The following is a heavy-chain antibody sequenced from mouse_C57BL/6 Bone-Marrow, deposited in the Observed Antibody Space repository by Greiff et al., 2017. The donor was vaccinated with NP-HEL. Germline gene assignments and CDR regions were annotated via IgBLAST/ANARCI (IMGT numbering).Heavy chain of an antibody. Sequence: VQLQQPGADLVKPGASVKLSCKASGYTFTSYWMHWVKQRPGRGLEWIGRIDPNSGGTKFNEKFKTKATLTVDKPSSTAYMQLSSLHSEDSAVYYFARYYYGSSGWYFSVWDAGTTVTVSS. CDR3: ARYYYGSSGWYFSV. V-gene: IGHV1-72*01. D-gene: IGHD1-1*01. CDR2: IDPNSGGT. CDR1: GYTFTSYW. J-gene: IGHJ1*01.